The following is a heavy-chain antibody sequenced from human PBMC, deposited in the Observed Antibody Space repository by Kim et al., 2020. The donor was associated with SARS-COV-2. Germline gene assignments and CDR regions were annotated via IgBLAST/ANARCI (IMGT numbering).Heavy chain of an antibody. Sequence: SETLSLTCAVYGGSFSGYYWSWIRQPPGKGLEWVGEINHSGSTNYNPSLKSRVTISVDTSKNQFSLKLSSVTAADTAVDYCARGKQDIVVVVAVYYYSYDMDVWGKGTTVTVSS. CDR3: ARGKQDIVVVVAVYYYSYDMDV. CDR2: INHSGST. D-gene: IGHD2-15*01. V-gene: IGHV4-34*01. J-gene: IGHJ6*03. CDR1: GGSFSGYY.